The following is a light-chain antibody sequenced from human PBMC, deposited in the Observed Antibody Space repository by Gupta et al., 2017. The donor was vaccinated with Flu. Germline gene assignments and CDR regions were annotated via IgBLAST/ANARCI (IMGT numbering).Light chain of an antibody. V-gene: IGLV2-14*01. CDR3: TSYTNINSWV. J-gene: IGLJ3*02. CDR1: SSDVGAYNY. CDR2: GVN. Sequence: QSALTQPASVSGSPGQSITISCTGTSSDVGAYNYVSWYQQNPGKAPKLIIYGVNKRPSGIANRFSGSKSGNTASLTISGLQAEDEADYYCTSYTNINSWVFGGGTKLTVL.